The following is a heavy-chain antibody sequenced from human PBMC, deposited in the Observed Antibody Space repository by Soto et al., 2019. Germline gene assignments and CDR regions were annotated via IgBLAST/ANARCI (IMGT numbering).Heavy chain of an antibody. V-gene: IGHV3-64D*06. CDR3: VKDSGYYYGSGSFVYGMDV. D-gene: IGHD3-10*01. Sequence: QTGGSLRLSCSASEFTFGSYAMHWVRQAPGKGLEYVSAISSSGDNTYYADSVKGRFYIFRDNSKNAVYLQMSGLRPEDTAVYYCVKDSGYYYGSGSFVYGMDVWGQGTTVTVSS. CDR2: ISSSGDNT. CDR1: EFTFGSYA. J-gene: IGHJ6*02.